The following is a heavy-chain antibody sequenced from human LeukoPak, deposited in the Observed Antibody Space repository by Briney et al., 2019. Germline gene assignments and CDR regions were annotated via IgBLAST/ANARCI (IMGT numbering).Heavy chain of an antibody. Sequence: ASVKVSCKASGYTFTGYYMHWVRQAPGQGLEWMGWINPNSGGTNYAQKLQGRVTMTRDTSISTAYMELSRLRSDDTAVYYCARGSPAAAAPFDYWGQGTLVTVSS. CDR1: GYTFTGYY. J-gene: IGHJ4*02. V-gene: IGHV1-2*02. CDR2: INPNSGGT. D-gene: IGHD6-13*01. CDR3: ARGSPAAAAPFDY.